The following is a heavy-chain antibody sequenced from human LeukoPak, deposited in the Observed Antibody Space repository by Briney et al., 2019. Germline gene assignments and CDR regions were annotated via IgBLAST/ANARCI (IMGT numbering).Heavy chain of an antibody. CDR1: GGTFSSYA. Sequence: GASVKVSCKVSGGTFSSYAISWVRQAPGQGLEWMGGIIPIFGTANYAQKFQGRVTITADESTSTAYMELSSLRSEDTAVYYCARAKLGYCSSTSCFVDYYYGMDVWGQGTTVTVSS. D-gene: IGHD2-2*01. V-gene: IGHV1-69*13. J-gene: IGHJ6*02. CDR2: IIPIFGTA. CDR3: ARAKLGYCSSTSCFVDYYYGMDV.